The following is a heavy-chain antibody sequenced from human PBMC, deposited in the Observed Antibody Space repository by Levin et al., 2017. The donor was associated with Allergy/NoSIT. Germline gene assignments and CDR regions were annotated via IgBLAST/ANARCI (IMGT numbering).Heavy chain of an antibody. CDR1: GDSISSSHW. CDR2: IYHTGST. D-gene: IGHD2/OR15-2a*01. CDR3: AKRNNWFGL. J-gene: IGHJ5*02. V-gene: IGHV4-4*02. Sequence: SETLSLTCAVSGDSISSSHWWNWVRQPPGEGLEWIGQIYHTGSTNYNPSLKSRVTISVDKSKNQYSLKLSSVTAADTAVYFCAKRNNWFGLWGQGILVTVSS.